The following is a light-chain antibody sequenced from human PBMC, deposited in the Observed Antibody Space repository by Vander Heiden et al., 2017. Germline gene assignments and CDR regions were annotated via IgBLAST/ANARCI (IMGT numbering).Light chain of an antibody. CDR2: QDN. J-gene: IGLJ3*02. V-gene: IGLV3-1*01. CDR1: RLGDKY. Sequence: SYALTQPPSLSVSPGQTASITCPGDRLGDKYACWYQQKPGQSPVLVIYQDNKRPSGIPERFSGSTSANTATLTISGTQPMDEADYYCQAWDNNIMMFGGGTKLTVL. CDR3: QAWDNNIMM.